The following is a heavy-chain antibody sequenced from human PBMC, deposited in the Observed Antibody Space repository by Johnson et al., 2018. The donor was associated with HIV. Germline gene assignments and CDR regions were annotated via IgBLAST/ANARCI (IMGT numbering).Heavy chain of an antibody. J-gene: IGHJ3*01. CDR1: GFTFSHYW. V-gene: IGHV3-74*03. D-gene: IGHD3-16*01. Sequence: VQLVESGGGLVQPGGSLTLSCAASGFTFSHYWMHCVRQAPGKALVWVSRMTSDGSRTTYADSVNGRFTLSRDNAKNTLYLQMKTLRAEDTAIYYCAREKEMTRLGAFDVWGQGTVVTVSS. CDR3: AREKEMTRLGAFDV. CDR2: MTSDGSRT.